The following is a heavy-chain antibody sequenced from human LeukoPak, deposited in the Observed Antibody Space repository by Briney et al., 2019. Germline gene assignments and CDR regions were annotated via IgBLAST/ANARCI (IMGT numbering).Heavy chain of an antibody. V-gene: IGHV1-46*01. Sequence: ASVTVSCKASGYTFTSYYMHWVRQAPGQGLEWMGIINPSGGSTSYAQKFQGRVTMTRDMSTSTVYMELSSLRSEDTAVYYCARDSGGNGGPYYYYMDVWGKGTTVTVSS. J-gene: IGHJ6*03. CDR2: INPSGGST. CDR1: GYTFTSYY. CDR3: ARDSGGNGGPYYYYMDV. D-gene: IGHD4-23*01.